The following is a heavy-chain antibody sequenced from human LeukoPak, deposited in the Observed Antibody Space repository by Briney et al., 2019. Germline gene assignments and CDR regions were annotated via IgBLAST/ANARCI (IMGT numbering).Heavy chain of an antibody. Sequence: SGGSLRLSCAASGFTFDDYGMSWVRQAPGKGLEWVSGINWNGGSTGYADSVKGRFTISRDNSKNTLYLQMNSLRAEDTAVYYCAKDLEKKYYYDSSGYYPLGYWGQGTLVTVSS. CDR1: GFTFDDYG. CDR3: AKDLEKKYYYDSSGYYPLGY. CDR2: INWNGGST. V-gene: IGHV3-20*04. D-gene: IGHD3-22*01. J-gene: IGHJ4*02.